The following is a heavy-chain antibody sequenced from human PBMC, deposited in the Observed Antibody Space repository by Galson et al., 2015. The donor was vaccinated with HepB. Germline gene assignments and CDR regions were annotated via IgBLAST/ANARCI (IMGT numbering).Heavy chain of an antibody. J-gene: IGHJ5*02. CDR1: GFTFSTYW. D-gene: IGHD2-2*03. CDR3: ARTGYCSSPSCYANWFDP. Sequence: SLRLSCAASGFTFSTYWMHWVRQAPGKGLVWVSRINSDGSTTDYADSVKGRFTISRDNAKNTLYLQMNSLRAEDTAVYYCARTGYCSSPSCYANWFDPWGLGTPVTVSS. V-gene: IGHV3-74*01. CDR2: INSDGSTT.